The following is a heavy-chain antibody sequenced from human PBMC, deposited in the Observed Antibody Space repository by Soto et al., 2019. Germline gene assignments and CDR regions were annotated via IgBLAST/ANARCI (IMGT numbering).Heavy chain of an antibody. V-gene: IGHV1-18*01. J-gene: IGHJ4*02. CDR3: ARNGDYYDSSGYYPPYYFDY. CDR2: ISAYNGNT. D-gene: IGHD3-22*01. Sequence: PGPPVKVSCTASGYTFTSYGISWVRQAPGQGLEWMGWISAYNGNTNYAQKLQGRVTMTTDTSTSTAYMELRSLRSDDTAVYYCARNGDYYDSSGYYPPYYFDYWGQGTLVNVSS. CDR1: GYTFTSYG.